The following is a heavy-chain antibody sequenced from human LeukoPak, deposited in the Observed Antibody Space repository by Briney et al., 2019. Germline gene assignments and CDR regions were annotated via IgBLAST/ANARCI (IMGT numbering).Heavy chain of an antibody. D-gene: IGHD3-22*01. J-gene: IGHJ4*02. V-gene: IGHV3-11*05. CDR2: ISSSSSYT. CDR3: ARALYYDSSGPGY. Sequence: PGGSLRLSCAASGFTFSDYYMSWIRQAPRKGLEWVSYISSSSSYTNYADSVKGRFTISRDNAKNSLYLQMNSLRAEDTAVYYCARALYYDSSGPGYWGQGTLVTVSS. CDR1: GFTFSDYY.